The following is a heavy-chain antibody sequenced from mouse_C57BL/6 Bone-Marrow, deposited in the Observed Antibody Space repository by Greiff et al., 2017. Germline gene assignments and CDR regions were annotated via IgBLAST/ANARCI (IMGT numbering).Heavy chain of an antibody. Sequence: EVQLVESGPGLVKPSQSLFLTCSVTGYSITSGYYWNWIRQFPGNTLEWMGYISYDGSNNYNPSLKNRISITRDTSKNQFFLKLNTVTTEETATYYCARAYGSSYYFDYCGQGTTLTVSS. CDR1: GYSITSGYY. CDR3: ARAYGSSYYFDY. J-gene: IGHJ2*01. D-gene: IGHD1-1*01. CDR2: ISYDGSN. V-gene: IGHV3-6*01.